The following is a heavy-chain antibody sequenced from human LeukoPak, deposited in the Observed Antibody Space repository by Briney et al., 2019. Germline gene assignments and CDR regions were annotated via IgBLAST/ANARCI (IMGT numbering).Heavy chain of an antibody. D-gene: IGHD7-27*01. CDR3: ARDRTLTGKNDAFDI. V-gene: IGHV1-69*13. CDR1: GGTFSSYA. Sequence: SVKVSCKASGGTFSSYAISWVRQAPGQGLEWMGGIIPIFGTANYAQKFQGRVAITADESTSTAYMELSRLRSEDTAVYYCARDRTLTGKNDAFDIWGQGTMVTVSS. J-gene: IGHJ3*02. CDR2: IIPIFGTA.